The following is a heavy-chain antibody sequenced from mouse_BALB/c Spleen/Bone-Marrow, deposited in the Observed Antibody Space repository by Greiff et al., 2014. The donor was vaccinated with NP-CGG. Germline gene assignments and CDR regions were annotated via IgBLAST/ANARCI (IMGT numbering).Heavy chain of an antibody. Sequence: GQLKEAGPELGKPGASMEIFCTASGYSFTGYSMKWGKQRHGKKLEWIGLINPYNGGTSYNQKFKGKATITVDKSSSTAYMELLSLTSEDSAVYYCPRDYDYGNYAMDYWGQGTSVTVSS. CDR3: PRDYDYGNYAMDY. D-gene: IGHD2-4*01. V-gene: IGHV1-18*01. J-gene: IGHJ4*01. CDR1: GYSFTGYS. CDR2: INPYNGGT.